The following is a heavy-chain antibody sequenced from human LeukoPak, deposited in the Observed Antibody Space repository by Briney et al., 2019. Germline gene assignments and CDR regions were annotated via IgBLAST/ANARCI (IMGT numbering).Heavy chain of an antibody. CDR1: GGSFSGYY. Sequence: PSETLSLTCAVYGGSFSGYYWSWIRQPPGKGLEWIGEINQSGSTNYNPSLKSRVTISVDTSKNQFSLKLGSVTAADTAVYYCARGTVDSSSWYNYWGQGTLVTVSS. D-gene: IGHD6-13*01. CDR2: INQSGST. V-gene: IGHV4-34*01. CDR3: ARGTVDSSSWYNY. J-gene: IGHJ4*02.